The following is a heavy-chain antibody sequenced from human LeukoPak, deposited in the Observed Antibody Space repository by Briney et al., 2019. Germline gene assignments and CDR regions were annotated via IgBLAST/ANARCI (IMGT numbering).Heavy chain of an antibody. D-gene: IGHD2-15*01. CDR3: ASQVVAAENWFDP. V-gene: IGHV4-39*01. Sequence: SETLSLTCTVSGGSISSSSYYWGWIRQPPGKGLEWIGSIYYSGSAYYNPSLKSRVTISVDTSKNQFSLKLSSVTAADTAVYYCASQVVAAENWFDPWGQGTLVTVSS. J-gene: IGHJ5*02. CDR1: GGSISSSSYY. CDR2: IYYSGSA.